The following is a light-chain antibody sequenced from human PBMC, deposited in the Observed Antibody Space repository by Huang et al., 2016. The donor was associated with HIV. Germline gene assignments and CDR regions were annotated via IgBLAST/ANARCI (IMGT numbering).Light chain of an antibody. CDR2: SAS. Sequence: EIMLTQSPATLSVSPGERATLSCRASHSISTNLAWYQQKPGLAPRLLIYSASTRATGIPARFSGSGSGTEFTLTISSLQSEDFAVYYCQQGETFGQGAKLEIK. V-gene: IGKV3-15*01. CDR3: QQGET. J-gene: IGKJ2*01. CDR1: HSISTN.